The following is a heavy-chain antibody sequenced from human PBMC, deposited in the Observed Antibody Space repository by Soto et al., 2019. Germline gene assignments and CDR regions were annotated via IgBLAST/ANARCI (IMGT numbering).Heavy chain of an antibody. CDR1: GGSMNSGGYS. CDR2: IYYRGST. J-gene: IGHJ5*02. V-gene: IGHV4-31*03. CDR3: ARVVDSSSWFWFDP. Sequence: SETLSLTCTVSGGSMNSGGYSWSWIRHHPRKGLEWIGHIYYRGSTYYNPSLKSRVTISIDTSKNQFSLKLTSVTAADTAVYYCARVVDSSSWFWFDPWGQGTLVTVSS. D-gene: IGHD6-13*01.